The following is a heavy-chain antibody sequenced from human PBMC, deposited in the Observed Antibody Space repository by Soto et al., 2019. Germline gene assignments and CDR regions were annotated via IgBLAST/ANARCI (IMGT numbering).Heavy chain of an antibody. D-gene: IGHD2-2*01. CDR3: ARASGIVVFIDY. Sequence: QVQLQESGPGLVKPSQTLSLTCTVSGGSISSGGYYWNWIRQHPGKGLEGIGYIYYSGSTYYNPSLKSRVTISVDTSKNQFSLKLNSVTAADTAVYYCARASGIVVFIDYWGQGTLVTVSS. V-gene: IGHV4-31*03. CDR2: IYYSGST. J-gene: IGHJ4*02. CDR1: GGSISSGGYY.